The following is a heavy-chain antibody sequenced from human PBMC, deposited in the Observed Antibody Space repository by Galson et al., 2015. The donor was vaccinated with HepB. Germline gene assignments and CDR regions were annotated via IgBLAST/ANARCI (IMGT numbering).Heavy chain of an antibody. V-gene: IGHV1-69-2*01. CDR2: VDPEDGET. CDR3: TTNPRGIKFLYFMDV. Sequence: VKVSCKVSGYTFTDYCIHWVQQAPGKGLEWVGLVDPEDGETKIAERFQGRVAITADTSIDTAYMELSSLRSEDTAVFYCTTNPRGIKFLYFMDVWGKGTTGTVSS. D-gene: IGHD1-7*01. J-gene: IGHJ6*03. CDR1: GYTFTDYC.